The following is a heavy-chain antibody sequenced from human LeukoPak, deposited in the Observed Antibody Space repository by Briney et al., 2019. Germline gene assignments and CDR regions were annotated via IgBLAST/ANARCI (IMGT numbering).Heavy chain of an antibody. J-gene: IGHJ5*02. V-gene: IGHV4-59*01. CDR2: IYYSGST. D-gene: IGHD1-26*01. CDR3: ARVLAAYSGHVDP. CDR1: GGSISSYY. Sequence: PSETLSLTCTVSGGSISSYYWSWIRQPPGKGLEWIGYIYYSGSTNYNPSLKSRVTISVDTSKNQFSLKLSSVTAADTAVYYCARVLAAYSGHVDPWGQGTLVTVSS.